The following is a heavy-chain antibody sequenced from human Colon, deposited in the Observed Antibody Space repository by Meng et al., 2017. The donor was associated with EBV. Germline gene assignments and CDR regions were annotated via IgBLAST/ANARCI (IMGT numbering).Heavy chain of an antibody. CDR3: ARVSSGWDYFDY. CDR2: IYYSGST. J-gene: IGHJ4*02. CDR1: GGSVSSGGYY. V-gene: IGHV4-31*03. D-gene: IGHD6-19*01. Sequence: QVRLEESGPGLVKPPPTLTLTCTVSGGSVSSGGYYWTWIRQHQGKGLEWFGHIYYSGSTFDNPSLKRRVIISIDTSKNQFSLNRRFVTAADTAVYYCARVSSGWDYFDYWGQGTLVTVSS.